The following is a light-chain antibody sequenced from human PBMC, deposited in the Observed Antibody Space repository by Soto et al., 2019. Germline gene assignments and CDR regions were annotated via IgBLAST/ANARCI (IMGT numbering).Light chain of an antibody. CDR1: QSISSD. CDR2: TAS. Sequence: DIQMTQSPSSLSASVGDRVTITCRASQSISSDLNWYQQKPGKAPNLLIYTASNLESGVPSRFNGSGSGTDFTLTITSLQPEDFATYYCQQANSFPITFGQGTRLEIK. J-gene: IGKJ5*01. CDR3: QQANSFPIT. V-gene: IGKV1-39*01.